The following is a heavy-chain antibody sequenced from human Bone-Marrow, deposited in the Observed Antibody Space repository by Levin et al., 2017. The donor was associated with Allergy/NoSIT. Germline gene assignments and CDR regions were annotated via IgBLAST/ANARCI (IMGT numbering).Heavy chain of an antibody. CDR3: AREKGGFDWLFPTNVYYGMDV. V-gene: IGHV3-48*02. CDR1: GFTFSSYS. CDR2: ISSSSSTI. D-gene: IGHD3-9*01. J-gene: IGHJ6*02. Sequence: GGSLRLSCAASGFTFSSYSMNWVRQAPGKGLEWVSYISSSSSTIYYADSVKGRFTISRDNAKNSLYLQMNSLRDEDTAVYYCAREKGGFDWLFPTNVYYGMDVWGQGTTVTVSS.